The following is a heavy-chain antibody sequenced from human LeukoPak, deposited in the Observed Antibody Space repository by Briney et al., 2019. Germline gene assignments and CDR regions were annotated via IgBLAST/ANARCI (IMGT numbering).Heavy chain of an antibody. Sequence: PGGSLRLSCAASGFTFSSYGMHWVRQAPGKGLEWVAVIWYDGSNKYYADPVKGRFSISRDNSKNTLYLQMNGLRAEETAMYYCATPYTSGWSLYFDNWGQGTLVTVSS. CDR3: ATPYTSGWSLYFDN. J-gene: IGHJ4*02. CDR2: IWYDGSNK. V-gene: IGHV3-30*02. CDR1: GFTFSSYG. D-gene: IGHD6-19*01.